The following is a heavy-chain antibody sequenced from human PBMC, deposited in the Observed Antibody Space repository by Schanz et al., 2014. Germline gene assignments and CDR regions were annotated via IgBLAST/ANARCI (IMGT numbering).Heavy chain of an antibody. CDR1: GYTFTSHG. D-gene: IGHD6-13*01. J-gene: IGHJ4*02. CDR3: ARDGVDAAAGGNY. Sequence: QVQLVQSGAEVKKPGASVKVSCKASGYTFTSHGISWVRQAPGQGLEWMGRIIPILGIANYAQKFQGRVTITADKSTFTAYMELSSLRSEDTAVYYCARDGVDAAAGGNYWGQGSLVTVSS. V-gene: IGHV1-69*04. CDR2: IIPILGIA.